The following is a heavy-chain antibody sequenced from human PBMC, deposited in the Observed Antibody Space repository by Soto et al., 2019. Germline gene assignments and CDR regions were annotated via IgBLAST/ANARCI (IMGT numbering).Heavy chain of an antibody. D-gene: IGHD2-2*01. V-gene: IGHV3-21*01. J-gene: IGHJ6*03. CDR3: ARDPLPTVVHPTDYYYYMDV. CDR2: ISSSSSYI. Sequence: GGSLRLSCAASGFTFSSYSMNWVRQAPGKGLEWVSSISSSSSYIYYTDSVKGRFTIPRDNAKNSLYLQMNSLRAEDTAVYYCARDPLPTVVHPTDYYYYMDVWGKGTTVTVSS. CDR1: GFTFSSYS.